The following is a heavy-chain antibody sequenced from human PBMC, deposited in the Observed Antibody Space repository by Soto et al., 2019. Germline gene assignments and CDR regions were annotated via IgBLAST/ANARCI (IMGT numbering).Heavy chain of an antibody. J-gene: IGHJ4*02. CDR3: ARDDYDILTGWPDY. V-gene: IGHV1-18*01. CDR2: ISAYNGNT. Sequence: ASVKVSCKASGYTFTSYGISWVRQAPGQGLEWMGWISAYNGNTNYAQKLQGRVTMTTDTSTSTAYMELRSLRSDDTAVYYCARDDYDILTGWPDYWGQGTLVTVSS. CDR1: GYTFTSYG. D-gene: IGHD3-9*01.